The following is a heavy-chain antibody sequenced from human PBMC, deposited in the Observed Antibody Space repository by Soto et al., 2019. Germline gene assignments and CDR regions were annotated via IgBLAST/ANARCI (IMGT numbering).Heavy chain of an antibody. CDR1: GYTFISYD. J-gene: IGHJ5*02. V-gene: IGHV1-8*01. D-gene: IGHD6-13*01. Sequence: QVQLVQSGAEVKKPGASVKVSCKASGYTFISYDINWVRQATGQGLEWMGWMNSNRGTTGYGQKFQGRVAMTRDTSTTTAYMELSDLRSEDTAVYYCARGGAAAGTDWFDAWGQGTPVIVSS. CDR3: ARGGAAAGTDWFDA. CDR2: MNSNRGTT.